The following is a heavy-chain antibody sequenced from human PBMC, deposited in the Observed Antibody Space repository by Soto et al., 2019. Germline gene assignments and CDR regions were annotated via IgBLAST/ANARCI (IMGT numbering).Heavy chain of an antibody. CDR3: ARDCPTYYSSGWPCSFDY. J-gene: IGHJ4*02. Sequence: PGGSLRLSCAASGFTFSSYGMHWVRQAPGKGREWVAVIWYDGSNKYYADSVKGRFTISRDNSKNTLYLQMNSLRAEDTAVYYCARDCPTYYSSGWPCSFDYWGQGTLVTVSS. V-gene: IGHV3-33*01. D-gene: IGHD6-19*01. CDR1: GFTFSSYG. CDR2: IWYDGSNK.